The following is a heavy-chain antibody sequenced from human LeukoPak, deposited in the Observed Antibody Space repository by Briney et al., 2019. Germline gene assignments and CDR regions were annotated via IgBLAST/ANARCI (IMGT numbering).Heavy chain of an antibody. CDR2: IYSSGST. CDR1: GDSISSYY. J-gene: IGHJ4*02. CDR3: ARAGQAYSFDH. D-gene: IGHD4-11*01. Sequence: SXXLSLTCTVSGDSISSYYWSWIRQLPGKGLEWIADIYSSGSTHHHPSLKSRVATSVDTSKNQLSLKLNSVTAGDAAVYYCARAGQAYSFDHWGQGTLVTVSS. V-gene: IGHV4-59*01.